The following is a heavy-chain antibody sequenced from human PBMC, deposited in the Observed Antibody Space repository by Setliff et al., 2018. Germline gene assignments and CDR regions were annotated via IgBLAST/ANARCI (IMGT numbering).Heavy chain of an antibody. CDR1: GYTFSTYG. CDR2: ISPYNGYI. Sequence: ASVKVSCKASGYTFSTYGIAWVRQAPGQGLEWMGWISPYNGYIIYAHKFQGRVTMTTDTSTGTAVMELRNLRSDDTAVYYCTRDTNIVVVPPHRTAFDIWGQGTMVTVSS. J-gene: IGHJ3*02. D-gene: IGHD2-2*01. V-gene: IGHV1-18*01. CDR3: TRDTNIVVVPPHRTAFDI.